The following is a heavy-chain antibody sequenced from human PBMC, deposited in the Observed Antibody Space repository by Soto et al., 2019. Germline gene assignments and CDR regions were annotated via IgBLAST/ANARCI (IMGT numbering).Heavy chain of an antibody. CDR2: IYSGGST. V-gene: IGHV3-53*04. CDR3: ARDPGYSGYDAFDI. Sequence: EVQLVESGGGLVQPGGSLRLSCAASGFTVSSNYMSWVRQAPGKGLEWVSVIYSGGSTYYADSVKGRFTISRHNSKNTLYLQMNSLRAEDTAVYYCARDPGYSGYDAFDIWGQGTTVTVSS. D-gene: IGHD5-12*01. CDR1: GFTVSSNY. J-gene: IGHJ3*02.